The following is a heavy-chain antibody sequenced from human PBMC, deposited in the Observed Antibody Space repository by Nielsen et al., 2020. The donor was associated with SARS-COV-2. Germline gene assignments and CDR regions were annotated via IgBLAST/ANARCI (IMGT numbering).Heavy chain of an antibody. CDR1: GFTFSSYA. J-gene: IGHJ4*02. Sequence: GESLKISCAASGFTFSSYAMSWVRQAPGKGLEWVSAISGSGGSTYYADSVKGRFTISRDNSKNTLYLQMNSLRAEDTGVYYCAKDGTRGDYSYFDYWGQGTLVTVSS. CDR2: ISGSGGST. D-gene: IGHD4-17*01. V-gene: IGHV3-23*01. CDR3: AKDGTRGDYSYFDY.